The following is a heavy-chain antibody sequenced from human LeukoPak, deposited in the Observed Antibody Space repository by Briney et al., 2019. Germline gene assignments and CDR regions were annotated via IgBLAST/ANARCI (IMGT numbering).Heavy chain of an antibody. V-gene: IGHV4-34*01. Sequence: SETLSLTCALYGGSFTGYYWSWIREPPRKGREWIGEINHSGSTNYNPSLKSRVTISVDTSKNQFSLKLSSVTAADTAVYYCARAGKLEPNDYWGQGTLVTVSS. D-gene: IGHD1-1*01. CDR3: ARAGKLEPNDY. CDR2: INHSGST. J-gene: IGHJ4*02. CDR1: GGSFTGYY.